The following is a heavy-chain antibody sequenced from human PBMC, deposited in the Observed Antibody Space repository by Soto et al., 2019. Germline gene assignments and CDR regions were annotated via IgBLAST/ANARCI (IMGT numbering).Heavy chain of an antibody. Sequence: PSETLSLTCAVYGGSFSGYYWSWIRQPPGKGLEWIGEINHSGSTNYNPSLKSRVTISVDTSKNQFSLKLSSVTAADTAVYYCARAKYYDFWSGPYYYYYMDVWGKGTTVTVSS. CDR2: INHSGST. V-gene: IGHV4-34*01. D-gene: IGHD3-3*01. CDR1: GGSFSGYY. J-gene: IGHJ6*03. CDR3: ARAKYYDFWSGPYYYYYMDV.